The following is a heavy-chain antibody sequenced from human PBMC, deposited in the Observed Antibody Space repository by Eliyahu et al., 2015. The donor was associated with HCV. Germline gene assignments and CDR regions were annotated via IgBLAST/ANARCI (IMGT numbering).Heavy chain of an antibody. Sequence: QVQLVESGGGVVQPGRSLRLSCAASGFTFSIYGMPWVRQAPGKGLEWVAVISYDGSNKYYADSVKGRFTISRDNSKNTLYLQMNSLRAEDTAVYYCAKDPHIVVVVAAPGVPNSWFDPWGQGTLVTVSS. D-gene: IGHD2-15*01. CDR3: AKDPHIVVVVAAPGVPNSWFDP. CDR1: GFTFSIYG. CDR2: ISYDGSNK. V-gene: IGHV3-30*18. J-gene: IGHJ5*02.